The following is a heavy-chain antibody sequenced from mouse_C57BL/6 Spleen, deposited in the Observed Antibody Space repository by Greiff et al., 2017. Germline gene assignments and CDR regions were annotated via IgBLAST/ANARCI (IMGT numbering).Heavy chain of an antibody. CDR3: ARNFYYGSSWYFDV. Sequence: VQLKQSGPGLVAPSQSLSITCTVSGFSLTSYAISWVRQPPGKGLEWLGVIWTGGGTNYNSALKSRLSISKDNSKSQVFLKMNSLQTDDTARYYCARNFYYGSSWYFDVWGTGTTVTVSS. V-gene: IGHV2-9-1*01. CDR1: GFSLTSYA. D-gene: IGHD1-1*01. CDR2: IWTGGGT. J-gene: IGHJ1*03.